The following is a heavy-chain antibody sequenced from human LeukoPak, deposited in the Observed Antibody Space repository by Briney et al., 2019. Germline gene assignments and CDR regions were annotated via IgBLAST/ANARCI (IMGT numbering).Heavy chain of an antibody. D-gene: IGHD3-3*01. CDR3: TSPAHDFDFWSGYYSV. J-gene: IGHJ4*01. Sequence: PGGSLRLSCAASGFTFSSYSMNWVRQAPGKGLEWVGRIRSKANSDETAYAASVKGRFTISRDDSKDTAYLQMHSLKPEDTAVYHCTSPAHDFDFWSGYYSVWGRGAQVTVSS. V-gene: IGHV3-73*01. CDR2: IRSKANSDET. CDR1: GFTFSSYS.